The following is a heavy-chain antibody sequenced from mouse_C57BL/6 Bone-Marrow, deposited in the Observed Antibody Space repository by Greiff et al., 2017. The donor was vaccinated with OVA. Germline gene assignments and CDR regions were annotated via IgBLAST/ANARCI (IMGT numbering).Heavy chain of an antibody. Sequence: VQLKQSGAELVRPGASVKLSCTASGFNIKDDYMHWVKERPEQGLEWIGWIDPENGDTEYASKFQGKAPITADTSSKTVYLHLSSLTSEDTAVYYCTTYRYWGQGTTLTVSS. CDR2: IDPENGDT. CDR3: TTYRY. V-gene: IGHV14-4*01. CDR1: GFNIKDDY. J-gene: IGHJ2*01.